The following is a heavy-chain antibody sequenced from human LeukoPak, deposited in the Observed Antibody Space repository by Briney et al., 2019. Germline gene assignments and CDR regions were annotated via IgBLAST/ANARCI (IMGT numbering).Heavy chain of an antibody. V-gene: IGHV3-33*01. J-gene: IGHJ6*02. D-gene: IGHD2-15*01. Sequence: GGSLRLSCAASGFSFSNHGIHWVRQAPGKGLEWVSLIWYDGSNKYYADSVKGRFTISRDDSENTVYLQMNSLRAGDTSVYYCARDGEYCSAGCTSHSYSYGLDVWGQGTTVTVSS. CDR1: GFSFSNHG. CDR3: ARDGEYCSAGCTSHSYSYGLDV. CDR2: IWYDGSNK.